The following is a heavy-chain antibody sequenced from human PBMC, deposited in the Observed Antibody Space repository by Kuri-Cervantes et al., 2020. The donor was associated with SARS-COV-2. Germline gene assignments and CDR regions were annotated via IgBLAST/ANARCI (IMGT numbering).Heavy chain of an antibody. J-gene: IGHJ4*02. CDR1: GGSISGGDYY. V-gene: IGHV4-61*08. Sequence: SETLSLTCTVSGGSISGGDYYWSWIRQPPGKGLEWIGYIYYSGSTNYNPSLKSRVTISVDTSKNQFSLKLSSVTAADTAVYYCARGDGYNHGSLDYWGQGTLVTVSS. CDR3: ARGDGYNHGSLDY. D-gene: IGHD5-24*01. CDR2: IYYSGST.